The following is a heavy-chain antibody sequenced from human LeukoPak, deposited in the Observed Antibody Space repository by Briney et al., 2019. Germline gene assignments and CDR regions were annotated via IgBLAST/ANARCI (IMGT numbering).Heavy chain of an antibody. CDR3: AKVGSSWLRQYYFDY. D-gene: IGHD6-13*01. J-gene: IGHJ4*02. CDR2: ISWNSGSI. Sequence: GGSLRLSCAASGFTFDDYAMHWVRQAPGKGLEWVSGISWNSGSIVYADSVKGRFTISRDNAKNSLYLQMNSLRAEDTALYYCAKVGSSWLRQYYFDYWGQGTLVTVSS. CDR1: GFTFDDYA. V-gene: IGHV3-9*01.